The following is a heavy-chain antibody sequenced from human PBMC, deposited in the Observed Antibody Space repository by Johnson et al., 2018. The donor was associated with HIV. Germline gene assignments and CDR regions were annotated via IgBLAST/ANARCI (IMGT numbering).Heavy chain of an antibody. D-gene: IGHD6-19*01. CDR1: GFTFSSYA. V-gene: IGHV3-20*04. J-gene: IGHJ3*02. Sequence: MLLVESGGGVVQPGRSLRLSCAASGFTFSSYAMHWVRQAPGKGLEWVSGINWNGGSTGYADSVKGRFTISRDNAKNSLYLQMNGLRAEDTALYYCARFLAGTAMVGDAFDIWGQGTMVTVSS. CDR3: ARFLAGTAMVGDAFDI. CDR2: INWNGGST.